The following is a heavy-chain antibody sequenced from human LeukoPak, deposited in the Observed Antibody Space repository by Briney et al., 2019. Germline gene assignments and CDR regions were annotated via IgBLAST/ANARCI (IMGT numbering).Heavy chain of an antibody. CDR3: AREIRVRYWNRANWFDP. V-gene: IGHV3-7*01. J-gene: IGHJ5*02. CDR1: GFTFSSYW. CDR2: IKQDGSEK. Sequence: GGSLRLSCAASGFTFSSYWMSCVRQAPGKGLEWVANIKQDGSEKYYVDSVKGRFTISRDNAKNSLYLQMNSLRAEDTAVYYCAREIRVRYWNRANWFDPWGQGTLVTVSS. D-gene: IGHD1-1*01.